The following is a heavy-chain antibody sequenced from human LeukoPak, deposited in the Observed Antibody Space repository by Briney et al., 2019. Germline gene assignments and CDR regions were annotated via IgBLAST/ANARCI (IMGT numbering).Heavy chain of an antibody. CDR1: GFLFNEHG. D-gene: IGHD3-22*01. J-gene: IGHJ3*02. Sequence: GGSLRLSCAASGFLFNEHGLHWVRQAPGKGLGWVSGINWNGGSTGYADSVKGRFTISRDNAKNSLYLQMNSLRAEDTALYYCAGPYEDAFDIWGQGTMVTVSS. CDR2: INWNGGST. CDR3: AGPYEDAFDI. V-gene: IGHV3-20*04.